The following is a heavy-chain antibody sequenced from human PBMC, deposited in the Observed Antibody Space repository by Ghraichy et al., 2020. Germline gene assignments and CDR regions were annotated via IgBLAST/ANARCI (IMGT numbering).Heavy chain of an antibody. CDR3: ARVGKLPAPKRPLDF. V-gene: IGHV3-48*01. Sequence: GGSLRLSCAASGFTFSSYSINWVRQAPGKGLEFVSYISGGGSPTYNADSVKGRFTISRDDAENSLYLQMNSLRAEDTAVYYCARVGKLPAPKRPLDFWGQGTLVTVSS. D-gene: IGHD2-2*01. J-gene: IGHJ4*02. CDR2: ISGGGSPT. CDR1: GFTFSSYS.